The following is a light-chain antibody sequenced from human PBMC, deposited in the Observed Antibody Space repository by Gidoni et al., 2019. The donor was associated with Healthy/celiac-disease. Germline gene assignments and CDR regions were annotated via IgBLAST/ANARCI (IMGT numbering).Light chain of an antibody. CDR2: AAS. Sequence: DIQMTQCPSSLSASVGDRVTITCLASQSISSYFNWYQQKPGKAPKLLIYAASSLQSGVPSRFSGSGSGTDFTLTISSLQPEDFATYYCQQSYSTLTFGGGTKVEIK. CDR3: QQSYSTLT. J-gene: IGKJ4*01. V-gene: IGKV1-39*01. CDR1: QSISSY.